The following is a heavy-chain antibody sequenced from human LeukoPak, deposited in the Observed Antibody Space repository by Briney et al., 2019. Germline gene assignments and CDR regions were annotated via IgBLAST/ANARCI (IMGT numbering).Heavy chain of an antibody. D-gene: IGHD4-17*01. Sequence: GASVKVSCKASGYTFTGYYMHWVRQAPGQGLEWMGWINPNSGGTNYAQKFQGRVTMTRDTSISTAYMELSSLRSEDTAVYYCATVYGTSQSFDYWGQGTLVTVSS. CDR2: INPNSGGT. CDR1: GYTFTGYY. J-gene: IGHJ4*02. V-gene: IGHV1-2*02. CDR3: ATVYGTSQSFDY.